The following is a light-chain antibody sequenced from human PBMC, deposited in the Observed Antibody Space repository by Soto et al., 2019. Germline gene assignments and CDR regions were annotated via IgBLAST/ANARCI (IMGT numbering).Light chain of an antibody. Sequence: EIVLTQSPGTLSLSPGERATLSCRASQSVSSSYLAWYQQKPGRAPRLLIYGASIRATGIPDRFSGSGSATDFTLSISRLEPEDFAVYYCQQYGSSPQTFGQGTKVEIK. CDR3: QQYGSSPQT. V-gene: IGKV3-20*01. CDR2: GAS. CDR1: QSVSSSY. J-gene: IGKJ1*01.